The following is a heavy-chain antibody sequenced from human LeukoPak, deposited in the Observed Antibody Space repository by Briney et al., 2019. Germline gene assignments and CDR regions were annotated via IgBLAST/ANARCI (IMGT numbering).Heavy chain of an antibody. D-gene: IGHD2-15*01. J-gene: IGHJ6*03. CDR3: ARQRYTYCSGGSCYSAYYMDV. CDR1: GYSFTSYW. V-gene: IGHV5-51*01. Sequence: GEFLKISCKGSGYSFTSYWIGWVRQMPGKGLEWMGIINPGDSDTRYSPSFQGQVTISADKSISTAYLQWSSLKASDTAMYYCARQRYTYCSGGSCYSAYYMDVWGKGTTVTVSS. CDR2: INPGDSDT.